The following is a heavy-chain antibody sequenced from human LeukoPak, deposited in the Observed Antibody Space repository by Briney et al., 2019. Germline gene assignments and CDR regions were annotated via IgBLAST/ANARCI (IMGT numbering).Heavy chain of an antibody. CDR1: GFTFTNFA. CDR2: ISGSGGST. CDR3: AKDNADIVATITPLDY. D-gene: IGHD5-12*01. V-gene: IGHV3-23*01. J-gene: IGHJ4*02. Sequence: PGGSLRLSCAASGFTFTNFAMSWVRQAPGKGLEWVSAISGSGGSTYYADSVKGRFTISRDNSKNTPYLQMNSLRAEDTAVYYCAKDNADIVATITPLDYWGQGTLVTVSS.